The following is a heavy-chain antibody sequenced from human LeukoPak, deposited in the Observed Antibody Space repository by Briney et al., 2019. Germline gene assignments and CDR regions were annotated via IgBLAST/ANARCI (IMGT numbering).Heavy chain of an antibody. D-gene: IGHD6-19*01. CDR2: ISSSSSYI. CDR1: GFTFSTYS. V-gene: IGHV3-21*01. CDR3: ARDSSSSGWYEGNWFDP. J-gene: IGHJ5*02. Sequence: GGSLRLSCAASGFTFSTYSMNWVRHAPGKGLEWVSSISSSSSYIYYADSVKGRFTISRGNAKNSLYLQMNSLRAEDTAVYYCARDSSSSGWYEGNWFDPWGQGTLVTVSS.